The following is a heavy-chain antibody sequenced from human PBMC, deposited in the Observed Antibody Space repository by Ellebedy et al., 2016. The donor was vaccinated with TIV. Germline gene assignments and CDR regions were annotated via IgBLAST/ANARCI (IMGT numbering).Heavy chain of an antibody. CDR3: ARDLAGPFDY. V-gene: IGHV1-2*02. CDR2: IIPNSGGT. J-gene: IGHJ4*02. CDR1: GYTFTGYY. Sequence: ASVKVSCKASGYTFTGYYMHWVRQAPGQGLEWTGWIIPNSGGTNYAQKFQGRVTMTRDTSISTAYMELSNLRSDDTAIYYCARDLAGPFDYWGQGTLVTVSS.